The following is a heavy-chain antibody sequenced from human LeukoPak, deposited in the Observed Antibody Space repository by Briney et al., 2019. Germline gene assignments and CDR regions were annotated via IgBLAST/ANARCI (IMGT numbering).Heavy chain of an antibody. V-gene: IGHV1-18*01. J-gene: IGHJ4*02. CDR3: AKGIAVAGTGGFDY. CDR2: ISAYNGNT. D-gene: IGHD6-19*01. Sequence: ASVKVSCKASGYTFTSYGISWVRQAPGQGLEWMGWISAYNGNTNYAQKLQGRVTMTTDTSTSTAYMELRSLRSDDTAVYYCAKGIAVAGTGGFDYWGQGTLVTVSS. CDR1: GYTFTSYG.